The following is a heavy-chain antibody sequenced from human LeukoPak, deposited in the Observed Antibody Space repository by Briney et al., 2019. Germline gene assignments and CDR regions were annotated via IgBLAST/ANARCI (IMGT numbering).Heavy chain of an antibody. CDR1: GFSLSTSGMC. CDR3: ARIQADSSGQSFDY. D-gene: IGHD3-22*01. V-gene: IGHV2-70*11. J-gene: IGHJ4*02. CDR2: IDWDDDK. Sequence: SGPALVKPTQTPTLTCTFSGFSLSTSGMCVSWIRQPPGKALEWLARIDWDDDKYYSTSLKTRLTISKDTSKNQVVLTMTNMDPVDTATYYCARIQADSSGQSFDYWGQGTLVTVSS.